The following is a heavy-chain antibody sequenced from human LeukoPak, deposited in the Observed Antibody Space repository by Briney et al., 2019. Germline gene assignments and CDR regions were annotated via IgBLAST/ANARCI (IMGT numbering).Heavy chain of an antibody. D-gene: IGHD3-16*01. J-gene: IGHJ4*02. CDR2: IKQDGSEK. CDR1: GFTFSSYW. Sequence: GGSLRLSCAAPGFTFSSYWMSWVRQAPGKGLEWVANIKQDGSEKYYVDSVKGRFTISRDNAKNSLYLQMNSLRAEDTAVYYCAEGITPGYWGQGTLVTVSS. V-gene: IGHV3-7*01. CDR3: AEGITPGY.